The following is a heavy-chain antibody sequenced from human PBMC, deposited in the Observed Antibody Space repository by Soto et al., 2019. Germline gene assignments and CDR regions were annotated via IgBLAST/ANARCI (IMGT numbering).Heavy chain of an antibody. J-gene: IGHJ5*02. Sequence: GGSLRLSCAAFGFTFSNYNMNWVRQAPGKGLEWVSYINSGSSTIYYADSVKGRFTISRDNAKNSLSLQMNSLRDEDTAVYYCARDTFAWWFDPWGQGTLVTVSS. CDR2: INSGSSTI. V-gene: IGHV3-48*02. CDR3: ARDTFAWWFDP. CDR1: GFTFSNYN.